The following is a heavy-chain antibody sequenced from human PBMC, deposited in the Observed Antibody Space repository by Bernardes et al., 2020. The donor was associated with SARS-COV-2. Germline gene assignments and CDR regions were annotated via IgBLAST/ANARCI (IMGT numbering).Heavy chain of an antibody. Sequence: GSLRLSCAASGFTFSSYGMHWVRQAPGKGLEWVAVIWYDGSNKYYADSVKGRFTISRDNSKNTLYLQMNSLRAEDTAVYYCARDARIVVVPAAIVYYYGMDVWGQGTTVTVSS. J-gene: IGHJ6*02. CDR2: IWYDGSNK. D-gene: IGHD2-2*02. CDR1: GFTFSSYG. CDR3: ARDARIVVVPAAIVYYYGMDV. V-gene: IGHV3-33*01.